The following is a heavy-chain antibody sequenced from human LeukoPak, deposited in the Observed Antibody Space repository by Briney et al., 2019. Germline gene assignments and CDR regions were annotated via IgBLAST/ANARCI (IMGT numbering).Heavy chain of an antibody. J-gene: IGHJ4*02. Sequence: ASVKVSCKASGYTFTGYYIHWVRQAPGKGLEWMGGFDPEDGETNYAQKFQGRVTMTEDTSTDTAYMELTSLRSEDTAVYYCARLTGDRYLDYWGQGTLVTVSS. D-gene: IGHD3-9*01. CDR2: FDPEDGET. CDR1: GYTFTGYY. V-gene: IGHV1-24*01. CDR3: ARLTGDRYLDY.